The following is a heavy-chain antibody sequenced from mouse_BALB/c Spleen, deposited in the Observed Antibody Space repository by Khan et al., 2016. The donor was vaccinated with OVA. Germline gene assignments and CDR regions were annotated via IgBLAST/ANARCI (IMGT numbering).Heavy chain of an antibody. V-gene: IGHV3-2*02. CDR3: ARVYGEDFDY. CDR1: GYSITSDYA. D-gene: IGHD1-1*01. CDR2: ISYSGNT. Sequence: VQLKQSGPGLVKPSQSLSLTCTVTGYSITSDYAWNWIRQFPGNKLEWMGFISYSGNTNYNPSLKSRISITRDTTKNQFFLQLNSVTIEDTATYYCARVYGEDFDYWGQGTTLTVSS. J-gene: IGHJ2*01.